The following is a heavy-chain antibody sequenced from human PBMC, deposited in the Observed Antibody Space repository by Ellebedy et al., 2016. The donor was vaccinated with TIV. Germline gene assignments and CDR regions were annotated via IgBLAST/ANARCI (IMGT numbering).Heavy chain of an antibody. CDR1: GYTLTELS. V-gene: IGHV1-24*01. CDR3: ATDSRYSYGYCFNF. J-gene: IGHJ4*02. Sequence: ASVKVSCKVSGYTLTELSMHWVRQAPGKGLEWMGGFDPEDGETIYAQKFQGRVTMTEDTSTDTAYMELSSLRSEDTAVYYCATDSRYSYGYCFNFWGQGTLVIVSS. D-gene: IGHD5-18*01. CDR2: FDPEDGET.